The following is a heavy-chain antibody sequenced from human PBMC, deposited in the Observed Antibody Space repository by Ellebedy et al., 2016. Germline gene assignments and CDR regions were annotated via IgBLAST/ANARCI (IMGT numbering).Heavy chain of an antibody. V-gene: IGHV3-30-3*02. D-gene: IGHD6-19*01. CDR3: AKNPSGWYGFDAFDI. Sequence: GESLKISCAASGFTFSSYAMHWVRQAPGKGLEWVAVISYDGSNKYYADSVKGRFTISRDNSKNTLYLQMNSLRAEDTAVYYCAKNPSGWYGFDAFDIWGQGTMVTVSS. CDR2: ISYDGSNK. J-gene: IGHJ3*02. CDR1: GFTFSSYA.